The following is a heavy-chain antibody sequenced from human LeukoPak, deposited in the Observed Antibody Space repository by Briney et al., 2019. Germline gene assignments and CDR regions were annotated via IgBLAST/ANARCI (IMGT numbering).Heavy chain of an antibody. CDR1: GGSYSPAH. V-gene: IGHV4-59*03. J-gene: IGHJ4*02. CDR2: ICDRENT. Sequence: EPSETLSLTCSFSGGSYSPAHWSWIRQPPGKGLGWIGVICDRENTDYNPSLKSRVTISVDTSKRQFSLTLTSLTAADTAVYYCATGRDSYKTGHWGQGTLVTVSS. D-gene: IGHD5-24*01. CDR3: ATGRDSYKTGH.